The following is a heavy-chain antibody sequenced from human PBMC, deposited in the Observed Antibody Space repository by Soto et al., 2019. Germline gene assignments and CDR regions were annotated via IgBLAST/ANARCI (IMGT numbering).Heavy chain of an antibody. CDR3: ARFFHYDSRGYLRPFEY. CDR2: IFWDNDK. D-gene: IGHD3-22*01. J-gene: IGHJ4*02. CDR1: GFSLRNSGVG. V-gene: IGHV2-5*02. Sequence: SGPTLVNPTQTLTLTCTFSGFSLRNSGVGVGWIRQSPGKALEWLTLIFWDNDKRYSPSLRSRLTITKDTSKNQAVLTMANMDPVDTATYHCARFFHYDSRGYLRPFEYWAQGTPVTVSS.